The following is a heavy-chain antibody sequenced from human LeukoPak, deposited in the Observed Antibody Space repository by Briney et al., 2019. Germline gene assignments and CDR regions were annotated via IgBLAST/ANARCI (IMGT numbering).Heavy chain of an antibody. J-gene: IGHJ4*02. CDR3: ARTDPGGSSFDY. Sequence: SVKVSCKASGGTFSRYAISWVRQAPGQGLEWMGRIIPIFGTANYAQKFQGRVTITTDESTSTAYMELSSLSSEDTAVYYCARTDPGGSSFDYWGQGTLVTVSS. CDR1: GGTFSRYA. D-gene: IGHD5-12*01. CDR2: IIPIFGTA. V-gene: IGHV1-69*05.